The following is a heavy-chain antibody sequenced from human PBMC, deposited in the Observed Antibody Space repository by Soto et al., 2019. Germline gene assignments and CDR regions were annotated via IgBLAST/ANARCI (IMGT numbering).Heavy chain of an antibody. CDR1: GFTLRTYT. CDR3: VRGMNPLF. CDR2: ISISSSDR. J-gene: IGHJ4*01. V-gene: IGHV3-21*06. Sequence: GGSMRLSCAASGFTLRTYTMNWVRQAPGKGLEWVSSISISSSDRYYADSVRGRFTISRDNAKNALYLQMNSLRADDTAVYFCVRGMNPLFGGQGTLVTVSS.